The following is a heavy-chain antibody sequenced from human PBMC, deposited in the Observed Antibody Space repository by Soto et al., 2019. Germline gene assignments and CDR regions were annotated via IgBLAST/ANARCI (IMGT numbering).Heavy chain of an antibody. V-gene: IGHV4-59*08. J-gene: IGHJ6*02. Sequence: SETLSLTCTVSGGSISSYYWSWIRQPPGKGLEWIGYIYYSGSTNYNPSLKSRVTISVDTSKNQFSLKLSSVTAADMAVYYCARHRKQNTIFGVGFYYYYGMDVWGQGTTVTVSS. CDR2: IYYSGST. CDR1: GGSISSYY. CDR3: ARHRKQNTIFGVGFYYYYGMDV. D-gene: IGHD3-3*01.